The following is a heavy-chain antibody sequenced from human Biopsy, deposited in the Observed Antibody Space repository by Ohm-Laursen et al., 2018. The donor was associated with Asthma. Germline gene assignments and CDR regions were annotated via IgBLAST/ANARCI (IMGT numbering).Heavy chain of an antibody. D-gene: IGHD3-22*01. Sequence: SLRLSCSASGFVFSQCGMHWVRQGPGKGLEWVALVSSDGHNKYYEDSVKGRFTISRDNSGNRLYLQINSLTVEGSAVYFCARQSGQEYGDSIPFDTWGQGTKVAVSS. V-gene: IGHV3-30*03. J-gene: IGHJ3*02. CDR3: ARQSGQEYGDSIPFDT. CDR1: GFVFSQCG. CDR2: VSSDGHNK.